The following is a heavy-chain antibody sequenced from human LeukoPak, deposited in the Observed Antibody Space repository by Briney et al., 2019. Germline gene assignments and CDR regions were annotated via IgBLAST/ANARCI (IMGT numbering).Heavy chain of an antibody. V-gene: IGHV3-48*03. CDR2: ISSTGSSI. CDR1: GFSFNIYE. J-gene: IGHJ4*02. Sequence: PGGSLRLSCAASGFSFNIYEMNWVRQAPGKGLEWVSYISSTGSSIYYADSVKGRFTISRDNAKNSLYLQMNSLRAEDTAVYYCARDEGGYCSGGSCHSEREGYFDYWGQGTLVTVSS. D-gene: IGHD2-15*01. CDR3: ARDEGGYCSGGSCHSEREGYFDY.